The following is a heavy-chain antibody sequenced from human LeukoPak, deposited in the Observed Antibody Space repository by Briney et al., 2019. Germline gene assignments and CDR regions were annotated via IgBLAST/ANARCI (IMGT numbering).Heavy chain of an antibody. J-gene: IGHJ4*02. CDR3: ARGSRPWTRTTNYRGYFDY. V-gene: IGHV4-34*01. D-gene: IGHD2-15*01. CDR1: GGSFSGYY. CDR2: INHSGST. Sequence: SETLSLTCAVYGGSFSGYYWGWIRQPPGKGLEWIGEINHSGSTNYNPSLKSRVTISVDTSKNQFSLKLSSVTAADTAVYYCARGSRPWTRTTNYRGYFDYWGQGTLVTVSS.